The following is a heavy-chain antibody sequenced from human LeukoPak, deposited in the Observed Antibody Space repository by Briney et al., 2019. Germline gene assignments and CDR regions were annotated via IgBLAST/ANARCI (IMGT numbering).Heavy chain of an antibody. V-gene: IGHV3-23*01. CDR1: GFTFSSYA. J-gene: IGHJ5*02. CDR2: ISGSGGST. Sequence: GGSLRLSCAASGFTFSSYALSWVRQAPGKGLEWVSAISGSGGSTYYPDSVKGRFTISRDNSKNTLYLQMNSLRAEDTAVYYCANPLWQQPEHNWFDPWGQGTLVTVSS. CDR3: ANPLWQQPEHNWFDP. D-gene: IGHD6-13*01.